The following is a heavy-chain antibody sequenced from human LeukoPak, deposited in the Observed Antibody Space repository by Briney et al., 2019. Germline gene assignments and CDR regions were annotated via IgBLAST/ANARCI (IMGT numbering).Heavy chain of an antibody. D-gene: IGHD2-21*01. Sequence: PGGSLRPSCAASGFTLSSYEMNWVRQAPGKGLEWVSYISSSGSTIYYADSVKGRFTISRDNAKNSLYLQMNSLRAEDTAVYYCARDQGFRFDCWGQETLVTVSS. CDR2: ISSSGSTI. V-gene: IGHV3-48*03. CDR1: GFTLSSYE. CDR3: ARDQGFRFDC. J-gene: IGHJ4*02.